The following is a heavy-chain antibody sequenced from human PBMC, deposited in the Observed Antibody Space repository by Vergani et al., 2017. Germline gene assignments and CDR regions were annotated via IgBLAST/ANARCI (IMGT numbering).Heavy chain of an antibody. CDR3: ASHGGYSYAFDY. J-gene: IGHJ4*02. CDR2: IYYSGST. D-gene: IGHD5-18*01. CDR1: GGSVSSGSYY. Sequence: QVQLQESGPGLVKPSETLSLTCTVSGGSVSSGSYYWSWIRQPPGKGLEWIGYIYYSGSTNYNPSLKSRVTISVDTSKNQFSLKLSSVTAADTAVYYCASHGGYSYAFDYWGQGTLVTVSS. V-gene: IGHV4-61*01.